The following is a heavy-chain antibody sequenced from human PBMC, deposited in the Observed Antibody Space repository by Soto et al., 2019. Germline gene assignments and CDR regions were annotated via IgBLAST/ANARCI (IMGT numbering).Heavy chain of an antibody. CDR1: GGTFSSYT. CDR3: ASRGSGSYQDFDY. CDR2: IIPILGIA. J-gene: IGHJ4*02. Sequence: ASVKVSCKASGGTFSSYTISWVRQAPGQGLEWMGRIIPILGIANYAQKFQGRVTITADKSTSTAYMELSSLRSEDTAVYYCASRGSGSYQDFDYWGQGTLVTVSS. D-gene: IGHD3-10*01. V-gene: IGHV1-69*02.